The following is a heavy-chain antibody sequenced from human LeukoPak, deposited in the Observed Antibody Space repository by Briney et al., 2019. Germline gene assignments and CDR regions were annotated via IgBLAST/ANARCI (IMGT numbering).Heavy chain of an antibody. CDR2: ISSSGSYI. V-gene: IGHV3-21*01. Sequence: GGSLRLSCAASGFTFSIYSMDWVRQAPGKGLEWVSSISSSGSYIYYADSLKGRFTISRDNAKNSLYLQMNSLRAEDTAVYYCARDPYSGSYGDYYYYYMDVWGKGTTVTISS. J-gene: IGHJ6*03. D-gene: IGHD1-26*01. CDR3: ARDPYSGSYGDYYYYYMDV. CDR1: GFTFSIYS.